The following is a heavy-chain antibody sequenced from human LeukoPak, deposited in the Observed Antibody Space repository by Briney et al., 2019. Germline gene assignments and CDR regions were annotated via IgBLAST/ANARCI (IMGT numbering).Heavy chain of an antibody. Sequence: PGRSLRLSCGASGFSFSDYGMHWVRQAPGKGLEWVAVISYDGSNKYYADSVKGRFTISRDNSKNTLYLQMNSLRAEDTAVYYCAKDLDREWEPTHIDYWGQGTLVTVSS. CDR3: AKDLDREWEPTHIDY. CDR1: GFSFSDYG. D-gene: IGHD1-26*01. V-gene: IGHV3-30*06. CDR2: ISYDGSNK. J-gene: IGHJ4*02.